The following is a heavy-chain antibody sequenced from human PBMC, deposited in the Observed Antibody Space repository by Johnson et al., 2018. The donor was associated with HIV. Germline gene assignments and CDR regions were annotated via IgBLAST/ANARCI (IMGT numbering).Heavy chain of an antibody. Sequence: VQLVESGGGLVQPGGSLRLSCAASAFTFSSFAMSWVRQAPGKGLEWVSGISWNSGSIGYADSVKGRFTISRDNAKNSLYLQMNSLRAEDTAVYYCARDSGKWSGVRFAFDIWGQGTMVTVSS. V-gene: IGHV3-9*01. D-gene: IGHD3-10*01. CDR1: AFTFSSFA. J-gene: IGHJ3*02. CDR3: ARDSGKWSGVRFAFDI. CDR2: ISWNSGSI.